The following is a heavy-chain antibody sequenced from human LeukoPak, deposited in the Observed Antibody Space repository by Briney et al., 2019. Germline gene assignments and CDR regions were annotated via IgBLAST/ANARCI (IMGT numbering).Heavy chain of an antibody. CDR2: ISYDGSNK. CDR1: GFTFSSYA. D-gene: IGHD3-9*01. Sequence: PGGSLRLSCAASGFTFSSYAMHWVRQAPGKGLEWVAVISYDGSNKYYADSVKGRFTISRDNSKNTLYLQMNSLRAEDTAVYYCARDRMTIRYFDWPVYWGQGTLVTVSS. CDR3: ARDRMTIRYFDWPVY. J-gene: IGHJ4*02. V-gene: IGHV3-30-3*01.